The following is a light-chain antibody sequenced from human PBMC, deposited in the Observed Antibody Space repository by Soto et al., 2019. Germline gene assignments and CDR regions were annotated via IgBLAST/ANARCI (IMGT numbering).Light chain of an antibody. Sequence: QSVLTQPPSVSGAPGQRVTISCTGSSSNIGAGHDVHWYQQLPGTAPKFLIYGNSNRPSGVPDRFSGSKSGTSASLAITGLQTEDEADYYCQSYGSSLSGYVFGSGTKVTVL. CDR3: QSYGSSLSGYV. V-gene: IGLV1-40*01. J-gene: IGLJ1*01. CDR1: SSNIGAGHD. CDR2: GNS.